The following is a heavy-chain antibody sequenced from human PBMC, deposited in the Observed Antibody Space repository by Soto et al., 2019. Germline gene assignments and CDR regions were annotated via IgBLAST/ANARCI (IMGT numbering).Heavy chain of an antibody. CDR3: ARGYPLNSSPRGWFDP. D-gene: IGHD6-13*01. J-gene: IGHJ5*02. V-gene: IGHV3-21*01. Sequence: GGSLRLSCAASGFTFSSYSMNWVRQAPGKGLEWVSSISSSSSYIYYADSVKGRFTISRDNAKNSLYLQMNSLRAEDTAVYYCARGYPLNSSPRGWFDPWGPGTLVTVS. CDR2: ISSSSSYI. CDR1: GFTFSSYS.